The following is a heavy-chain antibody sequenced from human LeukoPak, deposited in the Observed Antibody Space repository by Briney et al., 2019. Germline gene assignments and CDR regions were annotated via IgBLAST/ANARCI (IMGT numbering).Heavy chain of an antibody. CDR1: GFTVSGNY. V-gene: IGHV3-53*01. J-gene: IGHJ4*02. CDR3: ARDLICSGGSCYSDY. D-gene: IGHD2-15*01. CDR2: IYGGGGT. Sequence: GGSLRLSCAASGFTVSGNYMSWVRKAPGKGLEWVSGIYGGGGTYYADSVKGRFSISRDNSKNTLYLQMNSLRTEDTAVYSCARDLICSGGSCYSDYWGQGTLVTVSS.